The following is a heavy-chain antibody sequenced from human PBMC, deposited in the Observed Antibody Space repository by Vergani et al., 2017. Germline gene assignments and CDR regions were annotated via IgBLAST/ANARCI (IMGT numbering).Heavy chain of an antibody. CDR1: GGSFSGYY. CDR2: IYYSGST. J-gene: IGHJ6*03. Sequence: QVQLQQWGAGLLKPSETLSLTCAVYGGSFSGYYWSWIRQHPGKGLEWIGYIYYSGSTYYNPSLKSRVTISVDTSKNQFSLKLSSVTAADTAVYYCACYGGNSAPLYMDVWGKGTTVTVSS. CDR3: ACYGGNSAPLYMDV. V-gene: IGHV4-34*01. D-gene: IGHD4-23*01.